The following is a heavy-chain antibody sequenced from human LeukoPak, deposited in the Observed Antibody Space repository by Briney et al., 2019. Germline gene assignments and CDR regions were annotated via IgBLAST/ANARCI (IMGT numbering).Heavy chain of an antibody. J-gene: IGHJ4*02. V-gene: IGHV3-23*01. CDR1: GFTFSSSS. Sequence: GGSLRLSCAASGFTFSSSSMSWVRQAPGKGLEWVSVISGSGGSTDYADSVKVRFTISRDNSKNTLYLQMNSLRAEDTAVYYCAKGSGWYVWGQGTLVTVSS. D-gene: IGHD6-19*01. CDR2: ISGSGGST. CDR3: AKGSGWYV.